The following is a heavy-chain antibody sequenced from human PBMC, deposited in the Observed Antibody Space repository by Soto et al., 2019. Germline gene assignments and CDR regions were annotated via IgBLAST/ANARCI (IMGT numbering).Heavy chain of an antibody. CDR3: AKDLVVYAITDPFDI. V-gene: IGHV3-23*01. CDR1: GFTFSSYA. J-gene: IGHJ3*02. Sequence: EVQLLESGGGLVQPGGSLRLSSAASGFTFSSYAMSWVRQAPGKGLDWVSSISGSGTSTYYADSVKGRFTISRDNSKNTLYLQMNSLRAEDTALYYCAKDLVVYAITDPFDIWGQGTMVTVSS. D-gene: IGHD2-8*02. CDR2: ISGSGTST.